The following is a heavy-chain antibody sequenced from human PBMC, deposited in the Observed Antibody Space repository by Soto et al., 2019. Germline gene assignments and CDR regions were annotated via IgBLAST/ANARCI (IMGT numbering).Heavy chain of an antibody. CDR2: IKQDGSEK. V-gene: IGHV3-7*01. CDR1: GFTFSSYW. J-gene: IGHJ6*03. D-gene: IGHD6-13*01. CDR3: ARRASSSWYEDYMDV. Sequence: GSLSLSCAASGFTFSSYWMSWVRQAPGKGLEWVANIKQDGSEKYYVDSVKGRFTISRDNAKNSLYLQMNSLRAEDTAVYYCARRASSSWYEDYMDVWGKRTTVTVSS.